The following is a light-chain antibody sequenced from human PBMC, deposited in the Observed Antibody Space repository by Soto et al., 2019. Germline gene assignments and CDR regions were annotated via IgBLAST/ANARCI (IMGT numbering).Light chain of an antibody. CDR2: GAS. V-gene: IGKV3-20*01. CDR3: QQYGSSGT. J-gene: IGKJ1*01. Sequence: EVVLTQSPGTLSLSPEERATLSCGASQIVSTTYLAWYQQKPGQAPRLLIHGASSRASGIPDRFSGSGSGTDFTLTISGLEPEDFAVYYCQQYGSSGTFGQGTKVDIK. CDR1: QIVSTTY.